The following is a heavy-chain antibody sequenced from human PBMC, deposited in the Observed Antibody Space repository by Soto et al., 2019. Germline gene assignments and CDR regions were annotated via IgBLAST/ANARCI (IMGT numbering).Heavy chain of an antibody. J-gene: IGHJ5*02. Sequence: ASVKVSCKASGYTFTSYGISWVRQAPGQGLEWMGWISAYNGNTNYAQKLQGRVTMTTDTSTSTAYMELRSLRSDDTAVYYCARVLGAYSSPYNDRFDPCGQGTLDTVSS. V-gene: IGHV1-18*01. D-gene: IGHD6-13*01. CDR3: ARVLGAYSSPYNDRFDP. CDR2: ISAYNGNT. CDR1: GYTFTSYG.